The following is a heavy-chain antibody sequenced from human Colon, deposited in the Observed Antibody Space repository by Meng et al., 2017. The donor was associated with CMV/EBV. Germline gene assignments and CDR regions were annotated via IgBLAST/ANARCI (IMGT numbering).Heavy chain of an antibody. CDR1: GFTFGDYG. J-gene: IGHJ4*02. CDR2: VSAYNHDT. D-gene: IGHD1-14*01. CDR3: ARDYHSARYEGKFDL. Sequence: QVQLVQSGNEMKKPGASVRVSGKPSGFTFGDYGFSWVRQAPGQGLEWMGWVSAYNHDTDYPPKFRGRLTLTTDASTTSVFMDLGSLTSDDTAVYFCARDYHSARYEGKFDLWGQGTLVTVSS. V-gene: IGHV1-18*01.